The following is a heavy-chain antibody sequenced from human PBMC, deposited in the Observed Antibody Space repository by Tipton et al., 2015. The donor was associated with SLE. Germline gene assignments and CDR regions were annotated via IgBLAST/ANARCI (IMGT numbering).Heavy chain of an antibody. CDR2: IYYSGST. CDR1: GGSISSHY. J-gene: IGHJ4*02. CDR3: ARHAQGQWLVLDYFDY. V-gene: IGHV4-59*08. D-gene: IGHD6-19*01. Sequence: TLSLTCTVSGGSISSHYWSWIRQPPGKGLEWIGYIYYSGSTNYNPSLKSRVTISVDTSKNQFSLKLSSVTAADTAVYYCARHAQGQWLVLDYFDYWGQGTLVTVSS.